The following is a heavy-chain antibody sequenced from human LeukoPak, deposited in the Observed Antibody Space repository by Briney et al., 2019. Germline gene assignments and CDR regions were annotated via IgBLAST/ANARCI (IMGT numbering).Heavy chain of an antibody. V-gene: IGHV1-69*01. Sequence: SVTVSCTASGGTFSSYAISWVRQAPGQGLEWMGGIIPIFGTANYAQKFQGRVTITADESTSTAYMELSSLRSEDTAVYYCASMYSSSWHHAFDIWGQGTMVTVSS. CDR3: ASMYSSSWHHAFDI. CDR2: IIPIFGTA. CDR1: GGTFSSYA. D-gene: IGHD6-13*01. J-gene: IGHJ3*02.